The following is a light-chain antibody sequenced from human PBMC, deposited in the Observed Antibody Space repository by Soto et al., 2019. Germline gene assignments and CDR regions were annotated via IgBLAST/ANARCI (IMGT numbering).Light chain of an antibody. V-gene: IGKV3D-15*01. CDR1: QSVNIY. Sequence: EIVMTQSPATLSVSPGERATLSCRASQSVNIYLAWYQQKPGQAPRLLIFGASYRATGIPARFSGSGSGTEFNLTISSLQSEDFAVYFCQQYKNWPLFGQGTRLEL. CDR2: GAS. CDR3: QQYKNWPL. J-gene: IGKJ5*01.